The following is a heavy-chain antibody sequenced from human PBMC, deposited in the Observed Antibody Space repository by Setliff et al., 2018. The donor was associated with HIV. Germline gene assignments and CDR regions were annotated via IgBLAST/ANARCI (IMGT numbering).Heavy chain of an antibody. CDR1: GYTFTGYY. CDR2: INAGNGNT. D-gene: IGHD6-13*01. Sequence: ASVKVSCKASGYTFTGYYMHWVRQAPGQRLEWMGWINAGNGNTKYSQKFQDRVTITRDTSASTVHMEVSSLRSEDTAVYYCATAPGYSSSWYHWGQGTLVTVSS. V-gene: IGHV1-3*01. CDR3: ATAPGYSSSWYH. J-gene: IGHJ5*02.